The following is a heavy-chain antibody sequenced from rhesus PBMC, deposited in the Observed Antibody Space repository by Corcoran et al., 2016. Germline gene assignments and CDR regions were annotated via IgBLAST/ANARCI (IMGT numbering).Heavy chain of an antibody. CDR1: GGSISSNW. D-gene: IGHD3-9*01. J-gene: IGHJ5-2*02. CDR2: ISDRRGST. CDR3: ARDRGNSLNV. Sequence: QLQLQESGPGLVKPLETLSLTCAVSGGSISSNWWSWIRQPPGKGLEWIGRISDRRGSTHYNPSLKSRVTISRDTSKNQLSLKLISVTAADTAVYDCARDRGNSLNVWGRGVLVTVSS. V-gene: IGHV4-173*01.